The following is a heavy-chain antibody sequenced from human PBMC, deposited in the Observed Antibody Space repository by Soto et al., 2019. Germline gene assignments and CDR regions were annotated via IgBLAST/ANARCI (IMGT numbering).Heavy chain of an antibody. CDR3: ARGLSVTGITRDYWFDP. V-gene: IGHV4-34*01. CDR2: INHSGST. J-gene: IGHJ5*02. CDR1: GGSFSGYY. Sequence: SETLSLTCAVYGGSFSGYYWSWIRQPPGKGLEWIGEINHSGSTNYNPSLKSRVTISVDTSKNQFSLKLSSVTAADTAVYYCARGLSVTGITRDYWFDPWGQGTLVTVSS. D-gene: IGHD1-7*01.